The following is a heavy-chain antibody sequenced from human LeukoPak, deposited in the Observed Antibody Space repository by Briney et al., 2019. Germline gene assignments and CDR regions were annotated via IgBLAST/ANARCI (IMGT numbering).Heavy chain of an antibody. D-gene: IGHD3-22*01. J-gene: IGHJ4*02. CDR1: GGTFSSNA. CDR2: IIPIFGTA. Sequence: GASVKVSCKASGGTFSSNAISWVRQAPGQGLEWMGGIIPIFGTANYAQKFQGRVTITADESTSTAYVELSSLRSEDTAVYCCARGHYYDSSGYYNYWGQGTLVTVSS. V-gene: IGHV1-69*13. CDR3: ARGHYYDSSGYYNY.